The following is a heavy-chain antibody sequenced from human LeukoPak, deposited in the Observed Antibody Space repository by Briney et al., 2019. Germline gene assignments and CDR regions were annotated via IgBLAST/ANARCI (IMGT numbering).Heavy chain of an antibody. CDR2: MNPNSGNT. Sequence: ASVKVSCKASGYTFTSYDINWVRQATGQGLEWMGWMNPNSGNTGYAQKFQGRVTMTRNTSISTAYMELSSLRSEDTAVYYCARGPRNDYIWGSYCYTMGPWEPDYWGQGTLVTVSS. J-gene: IGHJ4*02. CDR3: ARGPRNDYIWGSYCYTMGPWEPDY. D-gene: IGHD3-16*02. V-gene: IGHV1-8*01. CDR1: GYTFTSYD.